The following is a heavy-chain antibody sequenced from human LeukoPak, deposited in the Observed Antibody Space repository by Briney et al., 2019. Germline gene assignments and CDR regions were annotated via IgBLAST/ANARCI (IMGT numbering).Heavy chain of an antibody. Sequence: PGGSLRLSCAASGFTFSSYSMNWVRQAPGKGLEWVSSISSSSYIYYADSVKGRFTIFRDNARNSLFLQMNSLRAEDTAVYYCARDDGSYSRSPGFDYWGQGTLVTVSS. J-gene: IGHJ4*02. CDR2: ISSSSYI. D-gene: IGHD1-26*01. CDR1: GFTFSSYS. CDR3: ARDDGSYSRSPGFDY. V-gene: IGHV3-21*01.